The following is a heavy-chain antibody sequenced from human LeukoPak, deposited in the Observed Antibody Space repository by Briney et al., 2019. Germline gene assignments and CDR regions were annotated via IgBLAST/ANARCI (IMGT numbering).Heavy chain of an antibody. V-gene: IGHV4-34*01. CDR3: ARRIAARPGNAHYFDY. Sequence: SETLSLTCAVYGGSFSAYYWSWIRQPPGKGLEWIGEINHSGSTNYNPSLKSRVTISVDTSKNQFSLKLSSVTAADTAVYYCARRIAARPGNAHYFDYWGQGTLVTVSS. CDR2: INHSGST. D-gene: IGHD6-6*01. J-gene: IGHJ4*02. CDR1: GGSFSAYY.